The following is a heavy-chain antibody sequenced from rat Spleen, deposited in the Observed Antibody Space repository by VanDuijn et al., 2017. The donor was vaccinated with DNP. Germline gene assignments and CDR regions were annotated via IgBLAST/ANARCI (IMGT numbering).Heavy chain of an antibody. CDR2: INKDSSTI. CDR3: TRGPNYGGYSDYFDY. J-gene: IGHJ2*01. CDR1: GFNFNDYW. Sequence: EVKLVKSGGGLVQPGRSLKLSCAASGFNFNDYWMGWVRQAPGKGLEWIGDINKDSSTIRYSPSLKDKITIYRDSAQNTLYLQMSKLGSEDTAIYYCTRGPNYGGYSDYFDYWGQGVMVTVSS. V-gene: IGHV4-2*01. D-gene: IGHD1-11*01.